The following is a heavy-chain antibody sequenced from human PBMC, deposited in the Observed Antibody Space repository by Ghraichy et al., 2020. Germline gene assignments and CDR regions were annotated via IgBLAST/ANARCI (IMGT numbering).Heavy chain of an antibody. Sequence: SQTLSLTCTVSGGSISSYSSWIRQPPGKGLEWIGYIYYSGSTNYNPSLKSRVTISLDTSKNQFSLKLSSVTAADTAVYYCARNRAVTIFGVLPGMDVWGQGTTVTVSS. CDR3: ARNRAVTIFGVLPGMDV. D-gene: IGHD3-3*01. J-gene: IGHJ6*02. CDR1: GGSISSYS. CDR2: IYYSGST. V-gene: IGHV4-59*01.